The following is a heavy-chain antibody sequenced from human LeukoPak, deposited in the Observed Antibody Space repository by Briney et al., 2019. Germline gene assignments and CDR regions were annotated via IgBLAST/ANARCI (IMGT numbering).Heavy chain of an antibody. CDR3: ARVAVGGNWFDT. CDR2: LNWNGSAT. Sequence: PGGSLRLSCATSGFTFNDYGISWVRQAPGKGLEWVSGLNWNGSATTYADSVKGRFTISRDNTENSLYLQINSLRAEDTAFYYCARVAVGGNWFDTWGQGTLVTVS. D-gene: IGHD6-19*01. V-gene: IGHV3-20*04. J-gene: IGHJ5*02. CDR1: GFTFNDYG.